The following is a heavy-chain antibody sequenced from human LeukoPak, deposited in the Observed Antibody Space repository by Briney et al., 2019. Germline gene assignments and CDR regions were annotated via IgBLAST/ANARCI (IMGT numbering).Heavy chain of an antibody. CDR1: GDSVSSNTAA. CDR2: TYYRSKWNS. J-gene: IGHJ2*01. Sequence: SQTLSLTCAISGDSVSSNTAAWSWIRQSPSRGLEWLGRTYYRSKWNSDYAVSVESRITINPDTSKNQFSLHLSSVTPEDTAVYYCTRDQSYWYFDIWGRGTLVTVSS. V-gene: IGHV6-1*01. CDR3: TRDQSYWYFDI.